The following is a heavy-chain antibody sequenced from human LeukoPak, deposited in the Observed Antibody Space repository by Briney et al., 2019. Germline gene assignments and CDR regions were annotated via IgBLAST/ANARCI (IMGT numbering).Heavy chain of an antibody. CDR1: GGSISSSSYY. J-gene: IGHJ4*02. CDR2: IYYSGST. V-gene: IGHV4-39*01. CDR3: ARWVSRRISSPNDY. Sequence: KPSETLSLTCTVSGGSISSSSYYWGWIRQPPGKGLEWIGSIYYSGSTYYNPSLKSRVTISVDTSKNQFSLKLSSVTAADTAVYYCARWVSRRISSPNDYWGQGTLVTVSS. D-gene: IGHD6-25*01.